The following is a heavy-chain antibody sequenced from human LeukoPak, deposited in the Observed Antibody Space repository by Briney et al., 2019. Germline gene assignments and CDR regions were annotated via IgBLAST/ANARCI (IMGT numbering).Heavy chain of an antibody. CDR3: AGSITMLRGVISAYDY. CDR2: IYSRGST. V-gene: IGHV3-53*01. D-gene: IGHD3-10*01. J-gene: IGHJ4*02. CDR1: GFTVSSNY. Sequence: GGSLRLSCAASGFTVSSNYMSWVRRAPGKGLEWVSIIYSRGSTYYADSVKGRFTISRDNSKNTLYLQMNSLRAEDTAVYYCAGSITMLRGVISAYDYWGQGTLVTVSS.